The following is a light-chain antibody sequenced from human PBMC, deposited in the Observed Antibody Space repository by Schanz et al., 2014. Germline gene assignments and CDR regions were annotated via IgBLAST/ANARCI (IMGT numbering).Light chain of an antibody. J-gene: IGLJ3*02. Sequence: QSALTQPASVSGSPGQSITISCTGTSSDIGAYNFVSWYQQHPGKAPKLMIYDVTNRPSGVSYRFSGSKSGNTASLTISGLQAEDEADYYCSSYTGSSTQVFGGGTKLTVL. CDR3: SSYTGSSTQV. CDR2: DVT. V-gene: IGLV2-14*03. CDR1: SSDIGAYNF.